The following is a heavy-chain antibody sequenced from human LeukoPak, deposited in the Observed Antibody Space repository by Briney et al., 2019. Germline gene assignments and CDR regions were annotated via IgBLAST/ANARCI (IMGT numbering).Heavy chain of an antibody. V-gene: IGHV3-33*01. D-gene: IGHD2-2*01. CDR2: IWYDGSHQ. CDR3: ARKDSTVVVPAAIESDGFDP. J-gene: IGHJ5*02. CDR1: GFSFSSYA. Sequence: GGSLRLSCVASGFSFSSYAMHWFRQAPGKGLEWVAVIWYDGSHQFYMDSVTGRFTISRDNSKNTLCLQMNSLRAEDTAVYYCARKDSTVVVPAAIESDGFDPWGQGTLVTVSS.